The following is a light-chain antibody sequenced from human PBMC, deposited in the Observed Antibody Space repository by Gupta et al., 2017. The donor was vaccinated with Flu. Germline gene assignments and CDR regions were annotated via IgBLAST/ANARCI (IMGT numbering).Light chain of an antibody. J-gene: IGKJ5*01. CDR1: QSVSSY. CDR2: TAS. Sequence: EIVLTQSPGTLSLSPGERATLSCKASQSVSSYLAWYQQKPGQAPRLLIYTASSRATGIPDRFSGSGSGTDFTLTISRLEPEDFAVYYCQQYGTSPPITFGQGTRLEIK. CDR3: QQYGTSPPIT. V-gene: IGKV3-20*01.